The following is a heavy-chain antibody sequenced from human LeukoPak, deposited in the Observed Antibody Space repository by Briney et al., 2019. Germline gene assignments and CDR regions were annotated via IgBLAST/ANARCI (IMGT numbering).Heavy chain of an antibody. J-gene: IGHJ5*02. V-gene: IGHV3-23*01. Sequence: PGGSLRLSCAASGFTFSSYAMSWVRQAPGKGLEWVSAISGSGGSTYYADSVKGRFTISRDNSKNTLYLQMNSLRAEDTAVYYCARAYSSPGWFDPWGQGTLVTVSS. CDR3: ARAYSSPGWFDP. CDR2: ISGSGGST. CDR1: GFTFSSYA. D-gene: IGHD6-13*01.